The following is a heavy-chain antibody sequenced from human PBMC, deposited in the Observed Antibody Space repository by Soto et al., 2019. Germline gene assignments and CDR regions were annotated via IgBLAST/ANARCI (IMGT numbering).Heavy chain of an antibody. Sequence: ASVKVSCKASGYTFTNNAIHWVRQAPGQRLEWLGWLNAGNSNREYSQKFQGRIIMTKDTSASTAYMELSSLISEDTAVYYCARGYDFVWGSYRSDAFDIWGPGTLVTVSS. CDR3: ARGYDFVWGSYRSDAFDI. J-gene: IGHJ3*02. D-gene: IGHD3-16*02. V-gene: IGHV1-3*01. CDR2: LNAGNSNR. CDR1: GYTFTNNA.